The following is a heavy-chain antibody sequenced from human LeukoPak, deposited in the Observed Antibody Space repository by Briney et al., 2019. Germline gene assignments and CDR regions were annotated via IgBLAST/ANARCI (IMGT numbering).Heavy chain of an antibody. CDR1: GCTFISYV. D-gene: IGHD1-1*01. Sequence: SVKVSCKASGCTFISYVISWVRQAPGKGLEWMAGAIHFLGTANYAQKFQDRIMITTEKSTTTTYMQLKSLRSDDTAMYYCARLRTVPYWGQGTQITVSS. CDR2: AIHFLGTA. V-gene: IGHV1-69*10. J-gene: IGHJ4*02. CDR3: ARLRTVPY.